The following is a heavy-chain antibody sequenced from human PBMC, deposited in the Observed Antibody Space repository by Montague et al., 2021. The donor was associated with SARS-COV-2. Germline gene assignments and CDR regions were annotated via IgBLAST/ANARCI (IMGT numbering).Heavy chain of an antibody. CDR3: ARASGKKTIFGMVISYFDY. V-gene: IGHV4-31*03. D-gene: IGHD3-3*01. Sequence: TLSLTCTVSGGSISSGGYYWSWIRQHPGKGLEWIGYIYYSGXTXYXXXXKXRVTISVDTSKNQFSLKLRSVTAADTAVYYCARASGKKTIFGMVISYFDYWGQGTLVTVSS. J-gene: IGHJ4*02. CDR1: GGSISSGGYY. CDR2: IYYSGXT.